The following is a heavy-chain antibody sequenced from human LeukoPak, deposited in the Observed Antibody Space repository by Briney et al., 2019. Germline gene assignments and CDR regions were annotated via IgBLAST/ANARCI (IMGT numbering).Heavy chain of an antibody. D-gene: IGHD2-15*01. J-gene: IGHJ5*02. CDR3: ARESLLTGRYCSGGSCYPNWFDP. CDR2: INTNTGNP. V-gene: IGHV7-4-1*02. Sequence: GASVKVSCKASGYTFTSYAMNWVRQAPGQGLEWMGWINTNTGNPTYAQGFTGRFVFSLDTSVSTAYLQISSLKAEDTAVYYCARESLLTGRYCSGGSCYPNWFDPWGQGTLVTVSS. CDR1: GYTFTSYA.